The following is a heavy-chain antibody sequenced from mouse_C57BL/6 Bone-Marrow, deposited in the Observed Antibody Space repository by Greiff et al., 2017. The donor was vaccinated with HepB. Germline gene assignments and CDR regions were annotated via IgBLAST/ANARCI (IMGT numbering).Heavy chain of an antibody. V-gene: IGHV1-80*01. CDR1: GYAFSSYW. J-gene: IGHJ4*01. Sequence: QVQLQQSGAELVKPGASVKISCKASGYAFSSYWMHWVKQRPGQGLEWIGQIYPGDGDTNYNGKFKGKATLTADKSSSTAYMQLSSLTSEDSAVYGCARNPDHRLAMDYWGQGTSVTVSS. CDR2: IYPGDGDT. CDR3: ARNPDHRLAMDY.